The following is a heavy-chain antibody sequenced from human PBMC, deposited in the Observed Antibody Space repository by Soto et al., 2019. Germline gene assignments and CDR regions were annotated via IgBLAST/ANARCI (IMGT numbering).Heavy chain of an antibody. D-gene: IGHD3-3*01. CDR2: ISGSGGST. J-gene: IGHJ4*02. CDR3: AKDDEGDFGSGYYGPFDY. V-gene: IGHV3-23*01. CDR1: GFTFSSYA. Sequence: GGSLRLSCAASGFTFSSYAMSWVRQAPGKGLEWVSAISGSGGSTYYADSVKGRFTISRDNSKNTLYLQMNSLRAEDTAVYYCAKDDEGDFGSGYYGPFDYWGQGTLVTVSS.